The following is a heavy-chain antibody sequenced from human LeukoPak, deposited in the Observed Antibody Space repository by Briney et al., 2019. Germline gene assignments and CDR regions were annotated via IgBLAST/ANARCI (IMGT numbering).Heavy chain of an antibody. CDR2: INHSGST. CDR1: GGSFSGYY. V-gene: IGHV4-34*01. CDR3: ARGKVGAPYYYYYYYMDV. J-gene: IGHJ6*03. Sequence: PSETLSLTCAVYGGSFSGYYWSWIRQPPGKGLEWIGEINHSGSTNYNPSLKSRVTISVDTSKNQFSLKLSSVTAADTAVYYCARGKVGAPYYYYYYYMDVWGNGTTVTVSS. D-gene: IGHD1-26*01.